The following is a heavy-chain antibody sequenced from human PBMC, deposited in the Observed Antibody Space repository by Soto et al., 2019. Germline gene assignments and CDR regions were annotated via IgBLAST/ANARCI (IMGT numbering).Heavy chain of an antibody. Sequence: GGSLRLSCAASGFTFSSYGMHWVRQAPGKGLEWVAVISYDGSNKYYADSVKGRFTISRDNSKNTLYLQMDSLRAEDTAVYYCAKESKLNYYYGMDVWGQGTTVTVSS. CDR2: ISYDGSNK. CDR3: AKESKLNYYYGMDV. D-gene: IGHD4-4*01. J-gene: IGHJ6*02. V-gene: IGHV3-30*18. CDR1: GFTFSSYG.